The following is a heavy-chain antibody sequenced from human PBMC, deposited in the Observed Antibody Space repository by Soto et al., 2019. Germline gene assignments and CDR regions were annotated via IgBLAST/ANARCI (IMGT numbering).Heavy chain of an antibody. CDR3: ARDDPNCSGGSCYFDY. CDR2: SSSSSSYI. Sequence: GGSLRLSCAASGFTFSSYSMNWVRQAPGKGLEWVSSSSSSSSYIYYADSVKGRFTISRDNAKNSLYLQMNSLRAEDTAVYYCARDDPNCSGGSCYFDYWGQGTLVTVSS. J-gene: IGHJ4*02. D-gene: IGHD2-15*01. CDR1: GFTFSSYS. V-gene: IGHV3-21*01.